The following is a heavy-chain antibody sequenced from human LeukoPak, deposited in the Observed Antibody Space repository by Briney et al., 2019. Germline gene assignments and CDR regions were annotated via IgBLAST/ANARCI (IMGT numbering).Heavy chain of an antibody. Sequence: ASVKVSCKASGYTFTSYDINWVRQATGQGLEWMGWMSPNSGYTGYAQKFQGRVTMTRNTSISTAYMELSSLRSEDTAVCYCARGGGYPMIFGVVIIQDYYYYGMDVWGQGTTVTVSS. CDR3: ARGGGYPMIFGVVIIQDYYYYGMDV. J-gene: IGHJ6*02. V-gene: IGHV1-8*01. D-gene: IGHD3/OR15-3a*01. CDR1: GYTFTSYD. CDR2: MSPNSGYT.